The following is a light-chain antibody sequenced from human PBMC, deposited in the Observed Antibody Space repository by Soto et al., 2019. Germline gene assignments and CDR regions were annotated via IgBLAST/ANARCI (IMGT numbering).Light chain of an antibody. Sequence: QSALTQPPSVSGAPGQRVTISCTGSSSNIGATYDVHWYKQLPGTAPKLLIYSNNNRPSGVPDRFSGSKSGASGSLAITGLQAEDEGDYYCQSYDSSLSGSVFGGGTKLTVL. CDR2: SNN. CDR3: QSYDSSLSGSV. CDR1: SSNIGATYD. J-gene: IGLJ3*02. V-gene: IGLV1-40*01.